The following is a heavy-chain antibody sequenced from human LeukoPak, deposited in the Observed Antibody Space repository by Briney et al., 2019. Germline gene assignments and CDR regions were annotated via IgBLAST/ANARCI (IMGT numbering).Heavy chain of an antibody. J-gene: IGHJ4*02. Sequence: GGSLRLSCAASGFTFSSYGMHWVRQAPGKGLEWVAVIWYDGSNKYYADSVKGRFTISRDNSKNTLYLQMNSLRAEDTAVYYCAKDLRAQNWNDGFYFDYWGQGTLVTVSS. CDR1: GFTFSSYG. V-gene: IGHV3-33*06. CDR2: IWYDGSNK. D-gene: IGHD1-1*01. CDR3: AKDLRAQNWNDGFYFDY.